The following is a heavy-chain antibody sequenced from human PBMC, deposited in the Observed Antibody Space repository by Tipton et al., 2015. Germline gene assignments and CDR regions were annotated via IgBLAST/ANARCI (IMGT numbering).Heavy chain of an antibody. CDR2: ISAYNGNT. J-gene: IGHJ4*02. V-gene: IGHV1-18*01. CDR3: ARNDYGDYHFDY. D-gene: IGHD4-17*01. Sequence: QLVQSGPEVKRPGASVKVSCEASGYNFTDFDIHWVRQATGQGLEWMGWISAYNGNTNYAQKLQGRVTMTTDTSTSTAYMEVRSLRSDDTAVYYCARNDYGDYHFDYWGQGTLVTVSS. CDR1: GYNFTDFD.